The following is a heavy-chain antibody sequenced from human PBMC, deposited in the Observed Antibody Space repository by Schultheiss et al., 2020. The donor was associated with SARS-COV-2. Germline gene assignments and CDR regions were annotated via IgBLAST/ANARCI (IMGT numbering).Heavy chain of an antibody. J-gene: IGHJ4*02. CDR3: AKVRGPSGSYSSWPFDY. Sequence: GGSLRLSCAASGFTFSSYAMHWVRQAPGKGLEWVSAISGSGGSTYYADSVKGRFTISRDNSKNTLYLQMNSLRAEDTAVYYCAKVRGPSGSYSSWPFDYWGQGTLVTVSS. D-gene: IGHD1-26*01. V-gene: IGHV3-23*01. CDR2: ISGSGGST. CDR1: GFTFSSYA.